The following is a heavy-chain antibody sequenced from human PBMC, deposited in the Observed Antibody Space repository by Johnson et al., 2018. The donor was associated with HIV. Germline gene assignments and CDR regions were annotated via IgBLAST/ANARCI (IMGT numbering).Heavy chain of an antibody. CDR2: ISYDGSNK. Sequence: QVQLVESGGGVVQPGRSLRLSCAASGFTFNTYAMHWVRQAPGTGLEWVAVISYDGSNKYYADSVKGRFTISRDNSKNTLYLQMNSRRAEDTAVYYCARFDEGWTAFDIWGQGTMVTVSS. D-gene: IGHD2-15*01. J-gene: IGHJ3*02. V-gene: IGHV3-30*04. CDR1: GFTFNTYA. CDR3: ARFDEGWTAFDI.